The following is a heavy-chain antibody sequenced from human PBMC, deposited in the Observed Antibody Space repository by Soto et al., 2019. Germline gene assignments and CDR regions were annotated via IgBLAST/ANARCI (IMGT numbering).Heavy chain of an antibody. CDR2: IYSSGST. V-gene: IGHV4-59*08. J-gene: IGHJ4*02. Sequence: QVQLQESGPGLVKPSETLSLTCTVSGDSISSYYWSWIRQPPGKGLEWIGYIYSSGSTNYNPSLKTRATASVDTSKNQCSLKLSSVTAAHTAIYVCARRRIADYWGQGTLVTVSS. D-gene: IGHD2-21*01. CDR1: GDSISSYY. CDR3: ARRRIADY.